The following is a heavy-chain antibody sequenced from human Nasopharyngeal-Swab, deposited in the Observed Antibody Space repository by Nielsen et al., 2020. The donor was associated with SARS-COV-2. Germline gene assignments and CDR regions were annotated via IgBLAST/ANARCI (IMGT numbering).Heavy chain of an antibody. CDR2: IRSKANSYAT. Sequence: GESLKISCAASGFTFSGSAMHWVRQASGKGLEWVGRIRSKANSYATAYAASVKGRFTISRDDSKNTAYLQMNSLKTEDTAVYYCTRRAESGDDAFDIWGQGTMVIVSS. J-gene: IGHJ3*02. V-gene: IGHV3-73*01. CDR3: TRRAESGDDAFDI. D-gene: IGHD3-10*01. CDR1: GFTFSGSA.